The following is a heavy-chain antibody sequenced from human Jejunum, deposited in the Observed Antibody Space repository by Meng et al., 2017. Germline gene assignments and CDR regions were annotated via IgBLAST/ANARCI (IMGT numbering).Heavy chain of an antibody. J-gene: IGHJ2*01. V-gene: IGHV4-59*11. CDR1: GSSLSGHY. Sequence: KLPESGPGLVKASETLSLTCNVSGSSLSGHYWSWIRQAPGKGLEWIGHIFYSGNTNYNPALKSRVAMSLDTSENRFSLQLHSVTAADTAVYYCASAGSSGWNWYFGLWGRGTLVTVSS. D-gene: IGHD3-10*01. CDR2: IFYSGNT. CDR3: ASAGSSGWNWYFGL.